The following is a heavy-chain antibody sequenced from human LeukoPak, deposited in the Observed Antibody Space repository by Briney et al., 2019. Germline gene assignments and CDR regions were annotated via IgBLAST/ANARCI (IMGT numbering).Heavy chain of an antibody. CDR1: GFTFSSYG. V-gene: IGHV3-30-3*01. CDR3: ARDQGDGYNLGAFDI. J-gene: IGHJ3*02. D-gene: IGHD5-24*01. Sequence: PGGSLRLSCAASGFTFSSYGMHWVRQAPGKGLEWVAVISYDGSDKYYADSVKGRFTISRDNSKNTLYLRMNSLRAEDTAVYYCARDQGDGYNLGAFDIWGQGTMDTVSS. CDR2: ISYDGSDK.